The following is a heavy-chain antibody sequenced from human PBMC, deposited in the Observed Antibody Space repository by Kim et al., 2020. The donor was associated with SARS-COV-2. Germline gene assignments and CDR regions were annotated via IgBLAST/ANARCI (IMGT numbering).Heavy chain of an antibody. CDR3: AREGPTTTAAFDI. Sequence: YAQKFRGRVTMTRDTSTSTVYMERSSLRSEDTAVYYCAREGPTTTAAFDIWGQGTMVTVSS. D-gene: IGHD1-26*01. V-gene: IGHV1-46*01. J-gene: IGHJ3*02.